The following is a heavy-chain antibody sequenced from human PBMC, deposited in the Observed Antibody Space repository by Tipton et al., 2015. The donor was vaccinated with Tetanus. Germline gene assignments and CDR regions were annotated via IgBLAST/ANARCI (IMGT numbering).Heavy chain of an antibody. CDR2: IYYSGST. D-gene: IGHD7-27*01. V-gene: IGHV4-39*01. J-gene: IGHJ3*02. CDR1: GDSITSSHYY. CDR3: ALALNWGSRGAFEM. Sequence: TLSLTCTVSGDSITSSHYYWGWVRQTPGKGLEWIGSIYYSGSTYDSPSLKSRVTMSVDTSKNQFSLKLGSVTARDTAIYYCALALNWGSRGAFEMWGQGTMVTVSS.